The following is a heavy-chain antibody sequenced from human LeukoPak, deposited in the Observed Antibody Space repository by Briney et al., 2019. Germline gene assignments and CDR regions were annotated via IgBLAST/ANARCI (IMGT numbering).Heavy chain of an antibody. CDR1: GFTFSSNA. Sequence: GGSLRLSCAASGFTFSSNAMHWVRQAPGKGLEYVSGINSSGGSTYYANSVKGRFTISRDNSKNMLYLQMGSLRAEDMAVYYCVPLYYYYLDVWGKGTTVTVSS. CDR3: VPLYYYYLDV. V-gene: IGHV3-64*01. CDR2: INSSGGST. J-gene: IGHJ6*03.